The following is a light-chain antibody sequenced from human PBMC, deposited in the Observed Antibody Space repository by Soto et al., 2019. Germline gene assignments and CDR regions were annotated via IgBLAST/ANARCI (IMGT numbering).Light chain of an antibody. CDR2: AAS. J-gene: IGKJ1*01. V-gene: IGKV1-6*01. CDR3: LQDYTYPWT. Sequence: AIQMTQSPSSLSASVGDRVTITCRASQAIRNDLGWYQEKPGQAPRFLIYAASNLQSGVPSRFSGSGSGTDFTLTISSLQPEDFATYYCLQDYTYPWTFGQGTKVEI. CDR1: QAIRND.